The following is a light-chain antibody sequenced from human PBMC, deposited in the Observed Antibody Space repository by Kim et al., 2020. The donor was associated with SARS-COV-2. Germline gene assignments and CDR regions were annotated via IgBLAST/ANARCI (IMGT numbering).Light chain of an antibody. CDR2: YDS. CDR1: SIESKS. CDR3: QVWDSSTDHRVL. V-gene: IGLV3-21*04. J-gene: IGLJ3*02. Sequence: PGKTARITCGGTSIESKSVHWYQQKPGQAPVLVISYDSDRPSGIPERFSGSNSGNTATLTISRVGAGDEADYYCQVWDSSTDHRVLFGGGTQLTVL.